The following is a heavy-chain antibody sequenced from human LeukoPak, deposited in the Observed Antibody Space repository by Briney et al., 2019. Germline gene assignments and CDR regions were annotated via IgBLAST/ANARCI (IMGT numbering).Heavy chain of an antibody. V-gene: IGHV3-23*01. CDR1: GFTFSTYA. J-gene: IGHJ4*02. Sequence: GGSLGLSCAASGFTFSTYAMSWVRQAPGKGLEWVSGISGSGGRTHYADSVKGRFTISRDNSKNTLDLQMNSLRAEDTATYYCTKDQRWDVPHYSDYWGQGTLVTVSS. D-gene: IGHD1-26*01. CDR2: ISGSGGRT. CDR3: TKDQRWDVPHYSDY.